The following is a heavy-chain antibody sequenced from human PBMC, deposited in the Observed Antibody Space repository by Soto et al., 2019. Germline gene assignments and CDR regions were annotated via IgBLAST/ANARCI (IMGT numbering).Heavy chain of an antibody. CDR2: IYYSGST. Sequence: TLSLTCTVSGGSISSGGYYWSWIRQHPGKGLEWIGYIYYSGSTYYNPSLKSRVTISVDTSKNQFSLKLSSVTAADTAVYYCARGDPDNYYGSGSYLGFDPWGQGTLVTVSS. CDR1: GGSISSGGYY. CDR3: ARGDPDNYYGSGSYLGFDP. V-gene: IGHV4-31*03. J-gene: IGHJ5*02. D-gene: IGHD3-10*01.